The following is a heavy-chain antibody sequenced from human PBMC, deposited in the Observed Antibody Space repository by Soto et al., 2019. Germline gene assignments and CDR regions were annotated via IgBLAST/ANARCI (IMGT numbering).Heavy chain of an antibody. D-gene: IGHD3-9*01. CDR3: ARVDWGNGYWYFDL. CDR1: GYTFTSYA. V-gene: IGHV1-18*01. J-gene: IGHJ2*01. CDR2: ISGNTGDT. Sequence: ASVKVSCKASGYTFTSYAISWVRQAPGQGLEWMGWISGNTGDTRYAQKLQGRVTMTTGTSTSTVYMELRRLRSDDTAVYYCARVDWGNGYWYFDLWGRGTLVTVSS.